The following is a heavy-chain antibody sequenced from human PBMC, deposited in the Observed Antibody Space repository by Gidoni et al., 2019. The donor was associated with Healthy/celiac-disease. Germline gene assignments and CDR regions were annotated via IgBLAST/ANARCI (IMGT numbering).Heavy chain of an antibody. CDR3: ARERGAVQLERRYFYYMDV. CDR1: GGSFSGYY. D-gene: IGHD1-1*01. CDR2: INHSGST. Sequence: QVQLQQWGAGLLKPSETLSLTCAVYGGSFSGYYWSWIRQPPGKGLEWIGEINHSGSTNYNPSLKSRVTISVDTSKNQFSLKLSSVTAADTAVYYCARERGAVQLERRYFYYMDVWGKGTTVTVSS. V-gene: IGHV4-34*01. J-gene: IGHJ6*03.